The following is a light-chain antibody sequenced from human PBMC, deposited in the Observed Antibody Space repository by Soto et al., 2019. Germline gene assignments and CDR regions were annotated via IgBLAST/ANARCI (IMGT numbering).Light chain of an antibody. V-gene: IGKV3-20*01. CDR1: HGISSKY. CDR3: QQYGSSYT. J-gene: IGKJ2*01. Sequence: LVLTQSPGTLSLSPGERATHSCRASHGISSKYLAWYQQKPGQAPRLLIYGASSRASGIPDRFSGSASGTDFTLTISRLEPEDFAVYYCQQYGSSYTFGQGTKLEIK. CDR2: GAS.